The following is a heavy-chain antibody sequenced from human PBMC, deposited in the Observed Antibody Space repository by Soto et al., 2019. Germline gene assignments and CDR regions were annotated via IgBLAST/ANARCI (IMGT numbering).Heavy chain of an antibody. CDR1: GFTFSSYG. D-gene: IGHD1-1*01. CDR3: AQDHLQMGVHVY. J-gene: IGHJ4*02. V-gene: IGHV3-30*18. CDR2: ISYDGSNK. Sequence: PGVSLRLSCAASGFTFSSYGMHWVRQAPGKGLEWVAVISYDGSNKYYADSVKGRFTISRDNSKNTLYLQMNSLRAEDTAVYYCAQDHLQMGVHVYWGQGTMVIVSA.